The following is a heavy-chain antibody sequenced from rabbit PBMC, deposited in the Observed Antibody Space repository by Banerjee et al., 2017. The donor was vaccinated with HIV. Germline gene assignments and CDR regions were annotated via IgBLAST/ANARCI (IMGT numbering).Heavy chain of an antibody. CDR2: IDIGYAATT. D-gene: IGHD8-1*01. J-gene: IGHJ6*01. CDR1: GFSFSSSYW. CDR3: ARAVYPGSNYYILYYGMDL. V-gene: IGHV1S40*01. Sequence: QSLEESGGDLVKPGASLTLTCTASGFSFSSSYWMCWIRQAPGKGLEWIACIDIGYAATTHYASWAKGRFTISKTSSTTVTLQMTSLTAADTATYFCARAVYPGSNYYILYYGMDLWGPGTLVTVS.